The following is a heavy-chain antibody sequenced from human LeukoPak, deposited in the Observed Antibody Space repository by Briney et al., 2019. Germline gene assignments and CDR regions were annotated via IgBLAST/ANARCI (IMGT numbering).Heavy chain of an antibody. V-gene: IGHV3-23*01. CDR2: ISGSGGST. CDR1: RFTFSSYA. CDR3: RSMVRGVIPTYYFDY. J-gene: IGHJ4*02. Sequence: GGSLRLSCAASRFTFSSYAMSWVRQAPGKGLEWVSAISGSGGSTYYADSVKGRFTISRDNSKNTLYLQMNSLRAEDTAVYYCRSMVRGVIPTYYFDYWGQGTLVTVSS. D-gene: IGHD3-10*01.